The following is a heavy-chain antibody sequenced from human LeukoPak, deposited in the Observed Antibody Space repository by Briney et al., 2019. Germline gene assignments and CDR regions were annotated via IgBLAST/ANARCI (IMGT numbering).Heavy chain of an antibody. CDR3: ARAGGYCSGGSCYRGYSWFDP. CDR2: ILYNGSNK. J-gene: IGHJ5*02. CDR1: GFTFSSSV. V-gene: IGHV3-33*01. Sequence: GGSLRLSRAASGFTFSSSVMHWVRQAPGKGLEWVSVILYNGSNKYYADSVKGRFTISRDNSKNTLYLQMNSLRVEDTAVYYCARAGGYCSGGSCYRGYSWFDPWGQGTLVTVSS. D-gene: IGHD2-15*01.